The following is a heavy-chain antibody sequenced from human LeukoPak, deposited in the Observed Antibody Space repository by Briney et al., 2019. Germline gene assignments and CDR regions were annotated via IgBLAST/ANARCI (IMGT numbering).Heavy chain of an antibody. D-gene: IGHD4-17*01. CDR1: GYTFTGHY. V-gene: IGHV1-2*02. J-gene: IGHJ3*02. CDR2: INPNSGGT. CDR3: ALSTVATEAFDI. Sequence: GASVKVSCKASGYTFTGHYMYWVRQAPGQGLEWMGWINPNSGGTNYVQKFQGRVTMTRVTSISTAYMELSSLRSDDTAVYYCALSTVATEAFDIWGQGTMVTVSS.